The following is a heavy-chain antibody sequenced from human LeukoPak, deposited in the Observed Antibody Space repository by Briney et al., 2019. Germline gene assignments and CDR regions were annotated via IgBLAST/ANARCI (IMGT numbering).Heavy chain of an antibody. D-gene: IGHD2-2*01. CDR3: ARSLLGVVVPAATTHFDY. Sequence: SETLSLTCTVSGVSISSSSYYWGWIRQPPGKGLEWIGSIYYSGSTYYNPSLKSRVTISVDTSKNQFSLKLSSVTAADTAVYYCARSLLGVVVPAATTHFDYWGQGTLVTVSS. CDR1: GVSISSSSYY. CDR2: IYYSGST. V-gene: IGHV4-39*01. J-gene: IGHJ4*02.